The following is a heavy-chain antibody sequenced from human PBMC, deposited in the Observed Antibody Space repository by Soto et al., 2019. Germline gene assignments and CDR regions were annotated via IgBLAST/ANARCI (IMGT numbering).Heavy chain of an antibody. CDR1: GGSFNRHT. CDR2: IIPIFGTA. V-gene: IGHV1-69*01. D-gene: IGHD3-22*01. J-gene: IGHJ4*02. Sequence: QVQLVQSGAEVRKPGSSVRVSCKASGGSFNRHTISWVRQAPGQGLEWMGGIIPIFGTANHAQKLQGRVTISADESTSTVYMELSSLRSDDTAIYYCARGWGYDSTDNYYAYWGQGTLVIVSS. CDR3: ARGWGYDSTDNYYAY.